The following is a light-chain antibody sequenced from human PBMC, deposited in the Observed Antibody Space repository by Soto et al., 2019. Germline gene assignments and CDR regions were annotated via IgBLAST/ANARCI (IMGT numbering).Light chain of an antibody. CDR3: SSYTTSGTLV. CDR2: DVS. V-gene: IGLV2-11*01. J-gene: IGLJ1*01. Sequence: QSALTQPRSVSGSPGQSVTISCTGTSSDVGGYDYVSWYQQHPGKAPELMIYDVSKRPSGVPDRFSGSKSGNTASLTISGLQAEDEADYYCSSYTTSGTLVFGSGTKLTVL. CDR1: SSDVGGYDY.